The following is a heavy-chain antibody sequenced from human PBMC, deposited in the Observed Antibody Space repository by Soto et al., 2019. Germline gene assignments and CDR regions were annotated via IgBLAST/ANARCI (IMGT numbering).Heavy chain of an antibody. CDR2: ISSSSSYI. V-gene: IGHV3-21*01. CDR1: GFTFSSYS. Sequence: EVQLVESGGGLVKPGGSLRLSCAASGFTFSSYSMNWVRQAPGKGLEWVSSISSSSSYIYYASSVKGRFTISRDNAKNALYLQMNSLRAEDTAVYYCARMQLGYDAFDIWGQGTMFTVSS. J-gene: IGHJ3*02. CDR3: ARMQLGYDAFDI. D-gene: IGHD6-6*01.